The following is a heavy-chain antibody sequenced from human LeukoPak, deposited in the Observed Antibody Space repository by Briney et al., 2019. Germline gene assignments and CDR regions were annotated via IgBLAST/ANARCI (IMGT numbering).Heavy chain of an antibody. CDR3: ASRAGYTGSWSAFDY. D-gene: IGHD6-13*01. CDR2: IKQDGSEK. CDR1: TLTLNNYW. V-gene: IGHV3-7*05. Sequence: PGGSLRLPCTASTLTLNNYWMSWVRQAPGKGLEWVANIKQDGSEKYHVDSVKGRFTISRDNAKNSLYLQMNSLRAEDTAVYYCASRAGYTGSWSAFDYWGQGTLVTVSS. J-gene: IGHJ4*02.